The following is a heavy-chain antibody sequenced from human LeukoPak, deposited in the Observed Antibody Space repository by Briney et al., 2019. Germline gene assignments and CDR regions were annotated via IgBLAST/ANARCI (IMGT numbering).Heavy chain of an antibody. J-gene: IGHJ4*02. D-gene: IGHD6-19*01. CDR3: ARDFVAVSGTGNY. CDR1: GFTLNDYG. CDR2: INWNGDTT. Sequence: GGSLRLSCAASGFTLNDYGMSWVRQAPGKGLEWVSGINWNGDTTSYADSVKGRFTISRDNARNFLYLQMNSLRAEDTALYYCARDFVAVSGTGNYWGQGNPGHRLL. V-gene: IGHV3-20*04.